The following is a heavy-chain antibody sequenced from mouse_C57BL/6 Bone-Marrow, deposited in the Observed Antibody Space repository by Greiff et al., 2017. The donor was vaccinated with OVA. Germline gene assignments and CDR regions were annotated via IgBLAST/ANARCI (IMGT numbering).Heavy chain of an antibody. D-gene: IGHD4-1*02. CDR1: GYTFTSYT. CDR2: INPSSGYT. Sequence: QVQLKESGAELARPGASVKMSCKASGYTFTSYTMHWVKQRPGQGLEWIGYINPSSGYTKYNQKFKDKASLTADKSSSTAYMQLSSLTSEDSAVYYCARPPTGPYWYFDVWGTGTTVTVSS. V-gene: IGHV1-4*01. CDR3: ARPPTGPYWYFDV. J-gene: IGHJ1*03.